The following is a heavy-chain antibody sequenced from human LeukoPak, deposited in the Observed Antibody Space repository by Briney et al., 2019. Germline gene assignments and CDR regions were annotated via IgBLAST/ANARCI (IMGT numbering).Heavy chain of an antibody. V-gene: IGHV4-59*08. J-gene: IGHJ4*02. CDR1: GGSISSYY. CDR2: IYYSGST. CDR3: ARQAAAGLGFDY. D-gene: IGHD6-13*01. Sequence: RASETLSLTCTVSGGSISSYYWSWIRQPPGKGLEWLGYIYYSGSTNYNPSLKSRVTISVDTSKNQFSLKLSSVTAADTAVYYCARQAAAGLGFDYWGRGTLVTVSS.